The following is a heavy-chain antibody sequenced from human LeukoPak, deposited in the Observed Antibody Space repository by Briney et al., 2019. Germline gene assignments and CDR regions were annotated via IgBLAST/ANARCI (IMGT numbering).Heavy chain of an antibody. D-gene: IGHD1-26*01. CDR3: ARNRPYSGSYGGDDDYFDY. CDR1: GYTFTSYG. V-gene: IGHV1-18*01. J-gene: IGHJ4*02. CDR2: ISTYNGNT. Sequence: ASVKVSCKASGYTFTSYGISWVRQAPGQGLEWMGWISTYNGNTNYAQKLQGRVTMTTYTSTSTAYMELRSLRSDDTAVYYCARNRPYSGSYGGDDDYFDYWGQGTLVTVSS.